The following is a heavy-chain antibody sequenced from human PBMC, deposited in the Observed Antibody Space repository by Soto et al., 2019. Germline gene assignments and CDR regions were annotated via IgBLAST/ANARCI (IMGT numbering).Heavy chain of an antibody. J-gene: IGHJ4*02. CDR2: IYYSGST. CDR3: ARDGNYGFDY. V-gene: IGHV4-61*01. Sequence: SETLSLTCTVSGGSVSSGSYYWSWIRQPPGKGREWIGYIYYSGSTNYNPSLQSRVTISVDTSKNQFSLKLSPVTAADTAVYYCARDGNYGFDYWGQGTLVTVSS. CDR1: GGSVSSGSYY. D-gene: IGHD1-7*01.